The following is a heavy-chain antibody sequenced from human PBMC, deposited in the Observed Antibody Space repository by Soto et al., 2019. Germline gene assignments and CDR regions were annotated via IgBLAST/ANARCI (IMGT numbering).Heavy chain of an antibody. Sequence: EVQLLESGGGLVQPGGSLRLSCAASGFTFSSYAMSWVRQAPGKGLEWVSAISGSGGSKYYADSVKGRFTISRDNSKNTLYLQMNSLRAEDTAVDYCAKYSYQLPPSFDYWGQGTLVTVSS. D-gene: IGHD2-2*01. CDR2: ISGSGGSK. J-gene: IGHJ4*02. V-gene: IGHV3-23*01. CDR3: AKYSYQLPPSFDY. CDR1: GFTFSSYA.